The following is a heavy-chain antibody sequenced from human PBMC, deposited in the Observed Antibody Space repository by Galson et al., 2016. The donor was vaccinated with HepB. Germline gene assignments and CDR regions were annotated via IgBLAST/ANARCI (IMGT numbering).Heavy chain of an antibody. CDR1: GYTFTNYD. D-gene: IGHD1-14*01. CDR3: ARGIRNLLYSDY. CDR2: MNPSSANT. J-gene: IGHJ4*02. V-gene: IGHV1-8*01. Sequence: SVKVSCKASGYTFTNYDITWVRQAPGHRLEWMGWMNPSSANTGYAQKFRGRVTMTRDTSISTAFMELSSLTFEDTAIYYCARGIRNLLYSDYWAQGTLVTVSS.